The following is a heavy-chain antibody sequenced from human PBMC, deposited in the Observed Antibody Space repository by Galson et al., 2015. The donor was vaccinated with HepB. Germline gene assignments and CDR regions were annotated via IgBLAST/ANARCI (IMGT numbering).Heavy chain of an antibody. D-gene: IGHD5-18*01. CDR3: ARVNPKSYGDASFDY. CDR2: ISSSSSTI. J-gene: IGHJ4*02. V-gene: IGHV3-48*01. CDR1: GFTFSSYS. Sequence: LRLSCAASGFTFSSYSMNWVRQAPGKGLEWVSYISSSSSTIYYADSVKGRFTISRDNAMNSLYLQMNSLRAEDTAVYYCARVNPKSYGDASFDYWGQGTLVTVSS.